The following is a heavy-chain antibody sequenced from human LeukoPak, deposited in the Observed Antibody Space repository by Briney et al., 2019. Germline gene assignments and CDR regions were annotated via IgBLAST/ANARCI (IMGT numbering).Heavy chain of an antibody. CDR3: ARGRVRKRHYFDY. V-gene: IGHV4-34*01. D-gene: IGHD2-21*01. CDR1: GGSFSGYY. J-gene: IGHJ4*02. Sequence: SETLSLTCAVYGGSFSGYYWSWIRQPPGKGLEWIGEIDHSGSTNYNPSLKSRVTISVDTSKNQFSLKLSSVTAADTAVYYCARGRVRKRHYFDYWGQGTLVTVSS. CDR2: IDHSGST.